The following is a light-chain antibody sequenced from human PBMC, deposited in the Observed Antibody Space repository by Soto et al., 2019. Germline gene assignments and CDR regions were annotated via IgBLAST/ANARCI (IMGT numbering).Light chain of an antibody. CDR1: QSISTW. CDR2: DAS. J-gene: IGKJ1*01. CDR3: QHYNVYPWT. V-gene: IGKV1-5*01. Sequence: IQMTQSPSTLSTSVGDRVTITCRASQSISTWFAWYQQKPGKAPKLLIYDASSLESGVPARFSGSGSGTEFTLSISSLQPDDFATYYCQHYNVYPWTFGQGTKVDIK.